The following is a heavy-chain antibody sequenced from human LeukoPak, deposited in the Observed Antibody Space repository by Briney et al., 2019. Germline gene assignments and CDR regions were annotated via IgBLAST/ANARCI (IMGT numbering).Heavy chain of an antibody. V-gene: IGHV4-39*07. CDR2: IYYSGST. Sequence: KPSETLSLTCTVSGGSISSSSYYWGWIRQPPGKGLEWIGSIYYSGSTYYNPSLKSRVTISVDTSKNQFSLKLSSVTAADTAVYYCARVGGNSFEYWGQGTLVTVSS. CDR1: GGSISSSSYY. CDR3: ARVGGNSFEY. J-gene: IGHJ4*02.